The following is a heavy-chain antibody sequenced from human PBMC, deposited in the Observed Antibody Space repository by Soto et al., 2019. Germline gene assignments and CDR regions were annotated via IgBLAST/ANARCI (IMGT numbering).Heavy chain of an antibody. CDR2: ISGSGGST. Sequence: LRLSCAASGFAFSSYAMSWVRQAPGHGLEWVSAISGSGGSTYYADSVKGRFTISRDNSKKTLYLQMNSLRAEDTSVYYCATLGSTHGMDVWGQGTTVTVSS. V-gene: IGHV3-23*01. CDR1: GFAFSSYA. D-gene: IGHD2-2*01. CDR3: ATLGSTHGMDV. J-gene: IGHJ6*02.